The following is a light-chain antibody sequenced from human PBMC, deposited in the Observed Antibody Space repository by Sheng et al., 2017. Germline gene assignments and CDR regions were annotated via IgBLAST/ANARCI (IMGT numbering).Light chain of an antibody. CDR1: QGISSG. V-gene: IGKV1-13*02. CDR2: HAS. J-gene: IGKJ4*01. Sequence: AVQLTQSPSSLSASVGDRVTFTCRASQGISSGLAWYQQKPGKHPKILIYHASTLRSGVPSRFTGGGSGTHFTLTITNLQPEDFATYYCHQFNSYPLTFGGGTKVEIK. CDR3: HQFNSYPLT.